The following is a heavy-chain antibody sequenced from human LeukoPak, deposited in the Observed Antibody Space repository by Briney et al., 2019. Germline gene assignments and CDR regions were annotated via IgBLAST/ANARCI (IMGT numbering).Heavy chain of an antibody. CDR3: ARDRLWFGENDFDY. V-gene: IGHV4-4*07. CDR1: GGSISSYY. J-gene: IGHJ4*02. Sequence: SETLSLTCTVSGGSISSYYWSWIRQPAGKGLEWIGRIYTSGSTNYNPSLKSRVTMSVDTSKNQFSLKLSSVTAADTAVYYCARDRLWFGENDFDYWGQGTLVTVSS. D-gene: IGHD3-10*01. CDR2: IYTSGST.